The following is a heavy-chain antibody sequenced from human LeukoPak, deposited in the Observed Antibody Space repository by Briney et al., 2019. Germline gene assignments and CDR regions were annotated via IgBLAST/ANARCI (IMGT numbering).Heavy chain of an antibody. CDR3: ASSGYSTEIDY. D-gene: IGHD5-18*01. CDR1: GGSISSYY. V-gene: IGHV4-59*06. Sequence: PSETLSLTCTVSGGSISSYYWSWIRQPPGKGLEWIGYIYYSGSTYYNPSLKSRVTISVDTSKNQFSLKLSSVTAADTAVYYCASSGYSTEIDYWGQGTLVTVSS. CDR2: IYYSGST. J-gene: IGHJ4*02.